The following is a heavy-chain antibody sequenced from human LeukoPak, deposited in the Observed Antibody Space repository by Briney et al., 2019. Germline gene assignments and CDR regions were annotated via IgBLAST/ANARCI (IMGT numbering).Heavy chain of an antibody. D-gene: IGHD3-10*01. Sequence: SETLSLTCTVSGGSINSYYWSWIRQPPGKGLEWIGYIYYSGSTNYNPSLKSRVTISVDTSKNQFSLKLSSVTAADTAIYYCARGGYYGSGNDFRFDPWGQGTLVTVSS. J-gene: IGHJ5*02. CDR1: GGSINSYY. CDR3: ARGGYYGSGNDFRFDP. CDR2: IYYSGST. V-gene: IGHV4-59*01.